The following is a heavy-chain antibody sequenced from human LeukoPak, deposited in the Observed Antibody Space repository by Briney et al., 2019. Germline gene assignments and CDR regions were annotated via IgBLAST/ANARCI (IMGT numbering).Heavy chain of an antibody. CDR3: AGYSSGYNWFDP. V-gene: IGHV4-39*01. CDR2: FFYSGST. J-gene: IGHJ5*02. CDR1: GGSISSFY. D-gene: IGHD6-19*01. Sequence: SETLSLTCTVSGGSISSFYWGWIRQPPGKGLEWIGSFFYSGSTYYNPSLESRVIISVDTSKHQFSLKLTSVTAADTAVYYCAGYSSGYNWFDPWGQGTLVTVSS.